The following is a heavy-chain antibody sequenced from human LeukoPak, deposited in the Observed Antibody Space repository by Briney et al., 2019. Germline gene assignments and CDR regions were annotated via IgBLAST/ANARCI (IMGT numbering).Heavy chain of an antibody. V-gene: IGHV1-2*02. CDR1: GYTFTGYF. CDR2: INPNSGGT. J-gene: IGHJ4*02. Sequence: ASVKVSCKASGYTFTGYFMHWVRQAPGQGLEWMGWINPNSGGTNYAQKFQGRVTMTRDMSISTAYMELSRLRPDDTAVYYCASSIVYCSSTSCYFNWGQGTLVTVSS. D-gene: IGHD2-2*01. CDR3: ASSIVYCSSTSCYFN.